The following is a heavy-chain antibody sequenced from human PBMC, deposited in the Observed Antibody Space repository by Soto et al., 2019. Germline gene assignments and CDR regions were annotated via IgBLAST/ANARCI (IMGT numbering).Heavy chain of an antibody. J-gene: IGHJ6*01. CDR3: ARRHDDILTGAYYGMDV. Sequence: GESLQISCQASGYTFTNYWIGCVRQMPGKGLEWMGIIYPGDFDTTYSRSFQGQVTLSVDKSISTAYLQWRSLKASDTAMYYCARRHDDILTGAYYGMDVPGQGTTVT. CDR2: IYPGDFDT. D-gene: IGHD3-9*01. CDR1: GYTFTNYW. V-gene: IGHV5-51*01.